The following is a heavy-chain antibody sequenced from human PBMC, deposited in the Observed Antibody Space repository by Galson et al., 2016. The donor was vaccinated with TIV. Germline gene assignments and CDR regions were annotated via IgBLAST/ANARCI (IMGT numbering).Heavy chain of an antibody. CDR3: VGFLGSTSTVY. V-gene: IGHV3-74*01. CDR2: MNIDGTIT. CDR1: GFTFSSYW. Sequence: SLRLSCAASGFTFSSYWMHWVRQAPGKGLVWVSRMNIDGTITTYADSVQGRFTISRDNAKNTLYLQMNSLRAEDTAVYYCVGFLGSTSTVYWGQGTLVTVSS. J-gene: IGHJ4*02. D-gene: IGHD3-16*01.